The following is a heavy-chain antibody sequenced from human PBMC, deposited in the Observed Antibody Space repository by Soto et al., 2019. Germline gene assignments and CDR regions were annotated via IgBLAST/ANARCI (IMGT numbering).Heavy chain of an antibody. CDR3: AIAADYGDYASGYYYYYMDV. Sequence: GGSLRLSCAASGFPFSSYAMSWVRQAPGKGLGWVSYISSSSSTIYYADSVKGRFTISRDNAKNSLYLQMDSLRAEDTAVYYCAIAADYGDYASGYYYYYMDVWGKGNTVTVSS. D-gene: IGHD4-17*01. J-gene: IGHJ6*03. CDR2: ISSSSSTI. V-gene: IGHV3-48*01. CDR1: GFPFSSYA.